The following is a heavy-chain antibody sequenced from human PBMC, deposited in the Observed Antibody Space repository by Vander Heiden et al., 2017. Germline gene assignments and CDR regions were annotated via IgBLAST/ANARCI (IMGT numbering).Heavy chain of an antibody. CDR1: GGSVSSGGYY. D-gene: IGHD1-1*01. CDR2: IYDSGST. Sequence: QLQLQESGPGLVQPSHTLSLTCTVSGGSVSSGGYYWGWIRQHPGKGLEWIGYIYDSGSTCYNPSLKSRVTISVDTSKNQFSLKLSSVTAADTAVYYCARAQLEPFGIDPWGQGTLVTVSS. CDR3: ARAQLEPFGIDP. V-gene: IGHV4-31*03. J-gene: IGHJ5*02.